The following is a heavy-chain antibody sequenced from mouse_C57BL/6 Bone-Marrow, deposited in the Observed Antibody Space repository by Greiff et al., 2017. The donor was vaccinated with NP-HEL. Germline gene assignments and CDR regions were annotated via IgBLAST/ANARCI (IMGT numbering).Heavy chain of an antibody. J-gene: IGHJ4*01. Sequence: EVMLVESEGGLVQPGSSMKLSCTTSGFTFSDYYMAWFRQVPEKGLDWVANINYDGSSTYYLDSLKSRFIISRDNAKNILYLQMSSLKSEDTATYYCAREGGLRRRTYAMDYWGQGTSVTVSS. V-gene: IGHV5-16*01. CDR2: INYDGSST. CDR3: AREGGLRRRTYAMDY. D-gene: IGHD2-4*01. CDR1: GFTFSDYY.